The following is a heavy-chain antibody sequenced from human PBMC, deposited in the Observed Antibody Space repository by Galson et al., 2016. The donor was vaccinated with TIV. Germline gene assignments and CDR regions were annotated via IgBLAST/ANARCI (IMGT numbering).Heavy chain of an antibody. CDR2: ISGSGATT. V-gene: IGHV3-23*01. D-gene: IGHD3-10*01. CDR3: AKVPSSGFSYYYGWDV. J-gene: IGHJ6*02. Sequence: SLRLSCAASGFTFSSHAMTWVRQAPGKGLEWVSAISGSGATTHYADSVKGRFTIPSDNSKNTLYVQMNSRRAEDTAVYYCAKVPSSGFSYYYGWDVWGQGTTVTVS. CDR1: GFTFSSHA.